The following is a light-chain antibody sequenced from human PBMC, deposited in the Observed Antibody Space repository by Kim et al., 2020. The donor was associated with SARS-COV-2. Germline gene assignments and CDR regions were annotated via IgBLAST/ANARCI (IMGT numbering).Light chain of an antibody. J-gene: IGLJ2*01. CDR1: KLGDKY. Sequence: SYELTQPPSVSVSPGQTASITCSGDKLGDKYACWYQQKPGQSPELVIYQDSKRPSGIPERFSGSNSGNTATLTISGTQAMDEADYYCQAWDSSFVVFGGGTQLTVL. V-gene: IGLV3-1*01. CDR2: QDS. CDR3: QAWDSSFVV.